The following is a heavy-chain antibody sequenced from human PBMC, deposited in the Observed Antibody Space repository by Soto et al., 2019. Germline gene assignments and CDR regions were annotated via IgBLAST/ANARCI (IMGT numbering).Heavy chain of an antibody. V-gene: IGHV4-61*01. J-gene: IGHJ6*02. D-gene: IGHD2-15*01. CDR1: GGSVSSGSYY. CDR3: ARDRRMVVAATSYYYYGMDV. Sequence: QVQLQESGPGLVKPSETLSLTCTVSGGSVSSGSYYWSWIRQPPGKGLEWIGYIYYSGSTNYNPYLKSRVTISVDTSKNQFSLKLSSVTAADTAVYYCARDRRMVVAATSYYYYGMDVWGQGTTVTVSS. CDR2: IYYSGST.